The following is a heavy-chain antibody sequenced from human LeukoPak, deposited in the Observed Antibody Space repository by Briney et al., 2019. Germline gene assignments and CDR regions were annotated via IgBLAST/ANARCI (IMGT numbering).Heavy chain of an antibody. V-gene: IGHV4-38-2*01. CDR1: GYSISSGYY. CDR3: ARQWLGDPPFFDY. Sequence: KASETLSLTCAVSGYSISSGYYWGWIRQPPGKGLELIGSIYHSGSTYYNPSLKSRVTISVDTSKNQFSLKLSSVTAADTAVYYCARQWLGDPPFFDYWGQGTLVTVSS. D-gene: IGHD4-17*01. CDR2: IYHSGST. J-gene: IGHJ4*02.